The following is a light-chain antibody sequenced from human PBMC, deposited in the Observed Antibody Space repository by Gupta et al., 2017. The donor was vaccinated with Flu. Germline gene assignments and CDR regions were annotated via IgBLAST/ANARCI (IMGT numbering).Light chain of an antibody. Sequence: QPAVTPAPSLSVSPGGTVTLTFGLTSGSVSTNYHPSWCQQTPGQPPRTLIYSTNTRSSGVPDRFSGSILGDKAALTISGAQADDESDYYCVLYLSTGIDWVFGGGTKLTVL. J-gene: IGLJ3*02. CDR2: STN. CDR1: SGSVSTNYH. V-gene: IGLV8-61*01. CDR3: VLYLSTGIDWV.